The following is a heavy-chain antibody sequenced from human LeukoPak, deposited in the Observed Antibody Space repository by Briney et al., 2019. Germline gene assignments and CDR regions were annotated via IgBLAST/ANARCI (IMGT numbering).Heavy chain of an antibody. V-gene: IGHV4-30-4*01. D-gene: IGHD1-14*01. CDR1: GDSVISGDYR. J-gene: IGHJ4*02. CDR3: ASGPGYFDY. CDR2: TYFTGGT. Sequence: SETLSLTCTVSGDSVISGDYRWTWIRQPPGKGLEWIGYTYFTGGTYFNPSLKSRVTISVDTSKNQFSLKLSSVTAADTAVYYCASGPGYFDYWGQGTLVTVSS.